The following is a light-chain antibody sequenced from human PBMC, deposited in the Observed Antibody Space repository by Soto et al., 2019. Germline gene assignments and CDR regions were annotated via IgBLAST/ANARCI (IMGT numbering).Light chain of an antibody. CDR2: WAS. CDR3: QQYHSTPYT. V-gene: IGKV4-1*01. CDR1: RSVLYTSNNKNY. J-gene: IGKJ2*01. Sequence: DIVMTQSPDSLAVSLGERATINCRSSRSVLYTSNNKNYLAWYQQKPGQPPKLLIYWASARESGVPDRFSGSGSGTDFTLTISSLQDEDVAVYYCQQYHSTPYTFGQGTRLAIK.